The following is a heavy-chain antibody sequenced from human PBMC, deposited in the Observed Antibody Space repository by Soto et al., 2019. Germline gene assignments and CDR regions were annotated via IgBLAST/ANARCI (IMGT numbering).Heavy chain of an antibody. J-gene: IGHJ4*02. CDR1: GFSLTTSGVG. CDR3: AHRVLRTVFGLVTTTAIYFDF. CDR2: IYWDDDK. D-gene: IGHD3-3*01. V-gene: IGHV2-5*02. Sequence: QITLNESGPTQVKPRQTLTLTCTFSGFSLTTSGVGVGWIRQSPGKAPEWLALIYWDDDKRYSPSLKSRLTITKETCTNQVVLTMADLAPADTATFYCAHRVLRTVFGLVTTTAIYFDFWGQGTPVAVSS.